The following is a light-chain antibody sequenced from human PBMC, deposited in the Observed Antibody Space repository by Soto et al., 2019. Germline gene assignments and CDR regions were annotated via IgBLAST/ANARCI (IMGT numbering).Light chain of an antibody. CDR2: DVT. Sequence: QLVLTQPASVSGSPGQSITISCSGTSSDIGRYNYVSWYQQHPGKAPKLIIYDVTNRPSGVSDRFSGSKSGNTASLTISGLLAEDEADYHCGSFSSGGTVVVFGGGTQLTVL. J-gene: IGLJ2*01. CDR1: SSDIGRYNY. V-gene: IGLV2-14*03. CDR3: GSFSSGGTVVV.